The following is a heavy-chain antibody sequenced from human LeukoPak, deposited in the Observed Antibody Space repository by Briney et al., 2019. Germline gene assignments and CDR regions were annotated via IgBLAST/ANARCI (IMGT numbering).Heavy chain of an antibody. J-gene: IGHJ2*01. CDR2: IYSNGIT. CDR1: GGSIFSYY. Sequence: NSAETLSLTCTVSGGSIFSYYFNWIRQPPGKGLEWIGYIYSNGITSYKPSLRSRSTISIATSKNQFSLRLTSVTAADTATYYCARRAYYDTSGYYPASAYFDLWGRGTLVTVSS. D-gene: IGHD3-22*01. CDR3: ARRAYYDTSGYYPASAYFDL. V-gene: IGHV4-59*08.